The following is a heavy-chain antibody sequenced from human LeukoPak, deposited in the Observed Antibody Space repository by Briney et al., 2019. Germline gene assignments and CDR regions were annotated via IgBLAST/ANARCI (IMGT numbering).Heavy chain of an antibody. V-gene: IGHV1-2*02. J-gene: IGHJ4*02. CDR2: INPNSGGT. D-gene: IGHD3-22*01. CDR1: GYTFTGYY. CDR3: ARVRGSGYYGYFDY. Sequence: ASVKVSCKASGYTFTGYYMHWVRQAPGQGLEWMGWINPNSGGTNYAQKFQGRVTMTRDTSISTAYMELSSLRSEDTAVYYCARVRGSGYYGYFDYWGQGTLVTVSS.